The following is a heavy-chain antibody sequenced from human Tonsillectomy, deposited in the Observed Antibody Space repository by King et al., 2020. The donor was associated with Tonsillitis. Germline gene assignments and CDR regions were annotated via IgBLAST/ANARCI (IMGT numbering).Heavy chain of an antibody. CDR1: GFTFSGFW. Sequence: VQLVESGGGLVQPGGSLRLSCAASGFTFSGFWMTWVRQAPGKGLEWVANIKLDGTEKHYVDSVKGRFTISRDNAKNSLYLQINSPRAEDTAEYYCARGVYSGYDRTHYFDYWGQGTLVTVSS. V-gene: IGHV3-7*03. J-gene: IGHJ4*02. D-gene: IGHD5-12*01. CDR2: IKLDGTEK. CDR3: ARGVYSGYDRTHYFDY.